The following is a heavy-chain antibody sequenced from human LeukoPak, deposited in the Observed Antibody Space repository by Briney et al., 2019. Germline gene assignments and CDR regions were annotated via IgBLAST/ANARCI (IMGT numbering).Heavy chain of an antibody. CDR2: IYSGGST. V-gene: IGHV3-53*01. Sequence: PGGSLRLPCAASGFTFNHYAMNWVRQAPGKGLEWVSVIYSGGSTYYADSVKGRFTISRDNSKNTLYLQMSSLRAEDTAVYYCARGRAMVRGAASNWGQGTLVTVSS. CDR1: GFTFNHYA. J-gene: IGHJ4*02. D-gene: IGHD3-10*01. CDR3: ARGRAMVRGAASN.